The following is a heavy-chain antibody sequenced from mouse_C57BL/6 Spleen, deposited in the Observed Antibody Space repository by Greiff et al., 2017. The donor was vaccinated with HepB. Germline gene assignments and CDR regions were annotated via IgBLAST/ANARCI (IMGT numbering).Heavy chain of an antibody. Sequence: EVQLVESGPGMVKPSQSLSLTCTVTGYSITSGYDWHWIRHFPGNKLEWMGYISYSGSTNYNPSLKSRISITHDTSKNHFFLKLNSVTTEDTVTYYCARASYSAWFAYWGQGTLVTVSA. D-gene: IGHD1-1*01. CDR1: GYSITSGYD. J-gene: IGHJ3*01. CDR2: ISYSGST. V-gene: IGHV3-1*01. CDR3: ARASYSAWFAY.